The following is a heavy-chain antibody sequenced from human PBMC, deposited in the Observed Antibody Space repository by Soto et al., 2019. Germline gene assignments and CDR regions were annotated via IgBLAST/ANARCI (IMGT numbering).Heavy chain of an antibody. CDR3: AKDLYCGGWHNYFDP. D-gene: IGHD6-19*01. CDR1: GFTFSDCG. J-gene: IGHJ5*02. Sequence: PGGSLRLSCVVSGFTFSDCGMHWVRQAPGKGSEWVAMISHAGNSEYYIDSVKGRFTVSRDSSQNTLFLQMNSLRPDDTAVYYCAKDLYCGGWHNYFDPWGPGTLVTVSS. V-gene: IGHV3-30*18. CDR2: ISHAGNSE.